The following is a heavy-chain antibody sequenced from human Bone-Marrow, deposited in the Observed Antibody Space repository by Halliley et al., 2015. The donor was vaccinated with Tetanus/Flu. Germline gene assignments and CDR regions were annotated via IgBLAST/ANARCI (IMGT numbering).Heavy chain of an antibody. CDR3: ATDYQAKVPAAGKRLYGMSG. V-gene: IGHV3-53*01. Sequence: YSAGDTHYADSVKGRFSISRDSSKNMLYLQMSSLRGEDAAVYYCATDYQAKVPAAGKRLYGMSGWGPGTTVTVSS. J-gene: IGHJ6*02. CDR2: YSAGDT. D-gene: IGHD6-13*01.